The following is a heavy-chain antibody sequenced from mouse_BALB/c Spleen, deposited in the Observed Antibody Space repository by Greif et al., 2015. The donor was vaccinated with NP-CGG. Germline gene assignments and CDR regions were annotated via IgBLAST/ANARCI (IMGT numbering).Heavy chain of an antibody. CDR3: TRWGWDAMVY. CDR1: GYTFTSYY. Sequence: QVQLQQSGAELVKPGASVKLSCKASGYTFTSYYMYWVKQRPGQGLEWIGGINPSNGGTNFNEKFKSKATLTVDKSSSTAYMQLSSLTSEDSAVYYCTRWGWDAMVYWGQGASVTVSS. CDR2: INPSNGGT. J-gene: IGHJ4*01. V-gene: IGHV1S81*02. D-gene: IGHD4-1*01.